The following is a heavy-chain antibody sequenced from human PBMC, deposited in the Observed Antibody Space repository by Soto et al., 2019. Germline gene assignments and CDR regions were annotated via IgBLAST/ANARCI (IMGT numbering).Heavy chain of an antibody. V-gene: IGHV4-34*01. J-gene: IGHJ6*03. D-gene: IGHD3-10*01. Sequence: PSETVSLTCAVYGGSFSGYYWSWIRQPPGKGLEWIGEINHSGSTNYNPSLKSRVTISVDTSKNQFSLKLSSVTAADTAVYYCARGRHYGSGSYYPGRYYYYYMDVWGKGTTVTVSS. CDR1: GGSFSGYY. CDR3: ARGRHYGSGSYYPGRYYYYYMDV. CDR2: INHSGST.